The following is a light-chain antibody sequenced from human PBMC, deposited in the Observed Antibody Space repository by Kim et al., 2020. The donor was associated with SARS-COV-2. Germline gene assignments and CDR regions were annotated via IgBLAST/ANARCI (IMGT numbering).Light chain of an antibody. CDR3: QQSYTTPLT. V-gene: IGKV1-39*01. Sequence: DIQLTQSPSSLSASVGDRVTITCRASQSIRSYLNWYQQKPGKAPNLLIYAASTLHSGVPSRFSGSGSGTDFTLTISSLQPEDFATYYCQQSYTTPLTFGLGTKLEI. J-gene: IGKJ1*01. CDR2: AAS. CDR1: QSIRSY.